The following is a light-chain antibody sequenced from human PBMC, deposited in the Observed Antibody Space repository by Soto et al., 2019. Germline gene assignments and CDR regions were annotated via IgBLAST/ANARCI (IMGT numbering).Light chain of an antibody. Sequence: QSVLTQPPSVSWAPGQRVTISCTGSSSNIGAGYDVHWYQQLPGTAPKLLIYGNSNRPSGVPDRFSGSKSGTSASLAITGLQAEDEADYYCQSYDSSPHVVFGGGTKLTVL. CDR2: GNS. V-gene: IGLV1-40*01. CDR1: SSNIGAGYD. CDR3: QSYDSSPHVV. J-gene: IGLJ2*01.